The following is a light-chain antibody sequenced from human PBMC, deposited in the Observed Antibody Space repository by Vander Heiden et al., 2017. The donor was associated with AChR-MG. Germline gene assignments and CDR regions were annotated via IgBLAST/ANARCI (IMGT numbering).Light chain of an antibody. V-gene: IGKV3-20*01. CDR3: QQYGSSPDT. CDR1: QIVSSSY. Sequence: EIVLTQSPGTLSLSPGERATFSCRASQIVSSSYLAWYQQKPGQAPMLLIYCAASRATGIPDRFSGSGSGTDFTLTISRLEPEDFAVYYCQQYGSSPDTFGGGTKVEIK. CDR2: CAA. J-gene: IGKJ4*01.